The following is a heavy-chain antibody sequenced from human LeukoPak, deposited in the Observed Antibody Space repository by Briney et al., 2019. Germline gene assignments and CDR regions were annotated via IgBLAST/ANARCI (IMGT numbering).Heavy chain of an antibody. Sequence: SETLSLTCTVSGGSISSYYWSWIRQPPGKGLEWIGYIYYSGSTNYNRSLKSRVTISVDTSKNQFSLKLSSVTAADTAVYYCAREGVVVTAMKYYFDYWGQGTLVTVSS. V-gene: IGHV4-59*12. J-gene: IGHJ4*02. CDR3: AREGVVVTAMKYYFDY. CDR2: IYYSGST. CDR1: GGSISSYY. D-gene: IGHD2-21*02.